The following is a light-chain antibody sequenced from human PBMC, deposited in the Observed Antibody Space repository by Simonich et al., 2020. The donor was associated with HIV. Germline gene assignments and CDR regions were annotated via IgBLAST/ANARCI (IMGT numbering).Light chain of an antibody. CDR1: QSVRNY. CDR2: DAS. J-gene: IGKJ1*01. V-gene: IGKV3-11*01. CDR3: QQRSNWPRT. Sequence: EIVLTQSPATLSLSPGERATLSCRASQSVRNYFAWYQPKPGQAPRLLLYDASNRATGIPARFSGSGSGTDFTLTISSLEPEDFAVYYCQQRSNWPRTFGQGTKVEIK.